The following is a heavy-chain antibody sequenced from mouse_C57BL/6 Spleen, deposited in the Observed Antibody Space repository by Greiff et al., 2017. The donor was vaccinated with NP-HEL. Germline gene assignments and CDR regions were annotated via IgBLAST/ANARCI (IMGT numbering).Heavy chain of an antibody. D-gene: IGHD2-3*01. CDR1: GYTFTDYY. J-gene: IGHJ2*01. CDR2: IYPGSGNT. Sequence: VQLQQSGAELVRPGASVKLSCKASGYTFTDYYINWVKQRPGQGLEWIARIYPGSGNTYYNEKFKGKATLTAEKSSSTAYMQLSSLTSEDSAVYFCARHSVVTTSYDGYFDYWGQGTTLTVSS. V-gene: IGHV1-76*01. CDR3: ARHSVVTTSYDGYFDY.